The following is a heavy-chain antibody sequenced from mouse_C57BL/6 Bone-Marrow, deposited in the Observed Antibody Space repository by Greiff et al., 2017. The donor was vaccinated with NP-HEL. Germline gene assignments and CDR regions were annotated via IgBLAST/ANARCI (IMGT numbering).Heavy chain of an antibody. CDR3: ARQGYYGVDY. Sequence: EVKVEESGGGLVQPGGSLKLSCAASGFTFSDYYMYWVRQTPEKRLEWVAYISNGGGSTYYPDTVKGRFTLSRDNAKNTLYLQMSRLKSADTAMDYCARQGYYGVDYWGQGTTLTVSS. V-gene: IGHV5-12*01. D-gene: IGHD1-1*01. CDR1: GFTFSDYY. J-gene: IGHJ2*01. CDR2: ISNGGGST.